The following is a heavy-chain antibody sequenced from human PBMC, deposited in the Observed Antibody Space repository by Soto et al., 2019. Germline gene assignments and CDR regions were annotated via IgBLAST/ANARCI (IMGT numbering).Heavy chain of an antibody. D-gene: IGHD5-12*01. J-gene: IGHJ4*02. CDR1: GFTFSNAW. V-gene: IGHV3-15*07. CDR2: IKSKTDGGTT. Sequence: EVQLVESGGGLVKPGGSLRLSCAASGFTFSNAWMNWVRQAPGKGLEWVGRIKSKTDGGTTDYAAPVKGRFTISRDDSKNTLYLQMNSLRAEDTAVYYCAREGLRLGGFDYWGQGTLVTVSS. CDR3: AREGLRLGGFDY.